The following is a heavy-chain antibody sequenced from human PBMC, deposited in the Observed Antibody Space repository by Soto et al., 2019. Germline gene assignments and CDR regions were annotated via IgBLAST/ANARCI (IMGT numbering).Heavy chain of an antibody. D-gene: IGHD3-10*02. V-gene: IGHV4-59*01. CDR3: ARSMFGELGY. Sequence: KPSETLSLTCTVSGGSINDYFWSWIRQPPGKGLEWIAYIHYGGSTNYNPSLKSRVTISVDRSKNQFSLKLTSMTAADTAVYYCARSMFGELGYWGPGTLVTVSS. J-gene: IGHJ4*02. CDR2: IHYGGST. CDR1: GGSINDYF.